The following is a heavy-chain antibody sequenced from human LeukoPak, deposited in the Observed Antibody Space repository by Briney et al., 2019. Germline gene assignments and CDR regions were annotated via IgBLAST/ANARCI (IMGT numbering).Heavy chain of an antibody. CDR2: IRSNAYGGTT. CDR1: GFTFANYV. J-gene: IGHJ4*02. V-gene: IGHV3-49*03. D-gene: IGHD4-11*01. CDR3: TRALLPPGKSNYNPYFFDY. Sequence: GGSLRLSCSASGFTFANYVMSWFRQAPGKGLEWVGFIRSNAYGGTTEYAASVNGRFTISRDDSKSTAYLQMNSLETEDTAVYSFTRALLPPGKSNYNPYFFDYWGQGTLVTVSS.